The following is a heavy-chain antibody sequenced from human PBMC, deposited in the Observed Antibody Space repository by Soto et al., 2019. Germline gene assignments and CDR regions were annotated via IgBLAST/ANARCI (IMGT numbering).Heavy chain of an antibody. J-gene: IGHJ6*02. V-gene: IGHV3-30-3*01. CDR1: GFILSTYA. CDR3: ARAGCDGGSCYTLVGLRYGMDV. Sequence: QVQLVESGGGVVQPGRSLRLSCAASGFILSTYAMYWVRQAPDKGLEWVAVISYDGNNKYYADSVKGRFTISRDNSKNTLYLQMNSLRAEDTAVYYCARAGCDGGSCYTLVGLRYGMDVWGQGTTVTVSS. CDR2: ISYDGNNK. D-gene: IGHD2-15*01.